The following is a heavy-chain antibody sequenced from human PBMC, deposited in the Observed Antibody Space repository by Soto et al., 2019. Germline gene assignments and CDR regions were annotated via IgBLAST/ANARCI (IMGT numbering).Heavy chain of an antibody. J-gene: IGHJ3*02. CDR1: GYTFTSYA. D-gene: IGHD2-2*01. CDR3: ATLWDIAVVPAANTLDI. V-gene: IGHV1-3*01. CDR2: INAGNGNT. Sequence: ASVKVSCKASGYTFTSYAMHWVRQAPGQRLEWMGWINAGNGNTKYSQKFQGRVTITRDTSASTAYMELSSLRSEDTAVYYCATLWDIAVVPAANTLDIWGQGKMVTVSS.